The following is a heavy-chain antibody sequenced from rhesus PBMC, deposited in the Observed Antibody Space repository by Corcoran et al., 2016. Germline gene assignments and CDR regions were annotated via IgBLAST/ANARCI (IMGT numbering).Heavy chain of an antibody. CDR1: GGSISSRY. V-gene: IGHV4S11*01. D-gene: IGHD3-16*01. Sequence: QVQLQESGPGLVKPSETLSLTCAVSGGSISSRYWSWIRPAPGTGLEWVGRSDSRGETDYNPSLKSRGTRSVDTSKNQFSLKLSSVTAADTAVYYWARTRHYSGSYISDYWGQGVLVTVSS. CDR3: ARTRHYSGSYISDY. J-gene: IGHJ4*01. CDR2: SDSRGET.